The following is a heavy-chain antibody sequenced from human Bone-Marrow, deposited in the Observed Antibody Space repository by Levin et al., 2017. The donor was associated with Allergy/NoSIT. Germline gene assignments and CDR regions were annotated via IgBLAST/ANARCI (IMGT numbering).Heavy chain of an antibody. CDR3: ARDLAWDVVGGRLDS. CDR1: GYTFTSYY. V-gene: IGHV1-46*01. J-gene: IGHJ4*02. D-gene: IGHD1-26*01. Sequence: PAASVKVSCKTSGYTFTSYYIHWVRQAPGQGLEWMGRINPSGGSTTYAQKFQGRVIMTRDTSTTTVDMELSSLRSEDTAVYYCARDLAWDVVGGRLDSWGQGSLVTVSS. CDR2: INPSGGST.